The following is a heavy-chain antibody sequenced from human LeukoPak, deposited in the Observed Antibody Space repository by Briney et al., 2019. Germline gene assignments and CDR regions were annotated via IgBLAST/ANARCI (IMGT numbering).Heavy chain of an antibody. D-gene: IGHD3/OR15-3a*01. J-gene: IGHJ4*02. CDR1: GFTFSDAW. CDR2: IRSKTDGGTT. CDR3: TTWTDLYDY. Sequence: GGSLRLSCEGSGFTFSDAWMSWIRQAPGKGPEWVGRIRSKTDGGTTDYAAPVKGRFIISRDDSGNTHYLQMNSLKTEDTALYYCTTWTDLYDYWGQGTLVTVSS. V-gene: IGHV3-15*01.